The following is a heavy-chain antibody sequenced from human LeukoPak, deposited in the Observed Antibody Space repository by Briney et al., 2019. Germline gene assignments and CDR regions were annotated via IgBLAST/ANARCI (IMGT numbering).Heavy chain of an antibody. CDR3: ARAKARTYYYYYYMDV. CDR2: INHSGST. J-gene: IGHJ6*03. V-gene: IGHV4-34*01. D-gene: IGHD1-14*01. CDR1: GGSFSGYY. Sequence: SETLSLTCAVYGGSFSGYYWSWIRQPPGKGLEWIGEINHSGSTNYNPSLKSRVTISVDTSKNQFSLKLSSVTAADTAVYYCARAKARTYYYYYYMDVWGKGTTVIISS.